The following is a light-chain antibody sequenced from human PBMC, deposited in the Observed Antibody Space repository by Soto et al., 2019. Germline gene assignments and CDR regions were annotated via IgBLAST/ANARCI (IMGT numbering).Light chain of an antibody. CDR3: QQYGRSGT. CDR1: QSVSNNY. Sequence: IVLTPSTGTLSLCPGERATLSCMASQSVSNNYLAWYQQKPGQAPRLLIYGASNRATGIPDRFSGSGSGTDFTLTISRLEPEDFAVYYCQQYGRSGTLGQRTKVDI. J-gene: IGKJ1*01. CDR2: GAS. V-gene: IGKV3-20*01.